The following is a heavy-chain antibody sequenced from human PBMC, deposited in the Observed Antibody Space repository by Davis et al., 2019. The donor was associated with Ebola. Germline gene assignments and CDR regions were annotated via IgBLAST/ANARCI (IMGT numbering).Heavy chain of an antibody. CDR1: GGSISSSSYY. D-gene: IGHD2-15*01. CDR3: ARTQGYCSGGSCYGGDFDY. J-gene: IGHJ4*02. CDR2: INHSGST. V-gene: IGHV4-39*07. Sequence: MPSETLSLTCTVSGGSISSSSYYWGWIRQPPGKGLEWIGEINHSGSTNYNPSLKSRVTISVDTSKNQFSLKLSSVTAADTAVYYCARTQGYCSGGSCYGGDFDYWGQGTLVTVSS.